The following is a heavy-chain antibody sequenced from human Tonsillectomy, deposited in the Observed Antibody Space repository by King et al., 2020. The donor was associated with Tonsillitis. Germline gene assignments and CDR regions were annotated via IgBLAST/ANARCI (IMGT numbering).Heavy chain of an antibody. CDR1: GFTFNDYA. CDR2: ISWNGGSI. V-gene: IGHV3-9*01. Sequence: VQLVESGGGLEKPGRSLKLSCEASGFTFNDYAINWVRQAPGKGLEWVAGISWNGGSIGYADSVKGRFTISRDNAKNSLYLQMNSLRAEDTALYYCAKDKGAGGWYGNWFDPWGQGTLVTVSS. J-gene: IGHJ5*02. CDR3: AKDKGAGGWYGNWFDP. D-gene: IGHD6-19*01.